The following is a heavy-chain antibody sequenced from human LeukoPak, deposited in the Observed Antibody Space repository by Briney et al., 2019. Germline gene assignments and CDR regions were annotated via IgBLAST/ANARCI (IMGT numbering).Heavy chain of an antibody. CDR2: IYYSGST. D-gene: IGHD5-24*01. CDR1: GGSISSGNYY. CDR3: ARGSGWLQLSASPFDY. J-gene: IGHJ4*02. Sequence: SETLSLTCTVSGGSISSGNYYWGWVRQPPGKGLEWIGSIYYSGSTYYNPSLKSRVTISVDTSKNQFSLKLSSVTAADTAVYYCARGSGWLQLSASPFDYWGQGTLVTVSS. V-gene: IGHV4-39*01.